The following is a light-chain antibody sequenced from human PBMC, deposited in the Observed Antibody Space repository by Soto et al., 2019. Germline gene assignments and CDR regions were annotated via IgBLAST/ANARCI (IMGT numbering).Light chain of an antibody. CDR3: SSYTSSSTLSTYV. CDR2: DVS. J-gene: IGLJ1*01. Sequence: QSVLTQPASVSGSPGQSITISCTGTSSDVGGYNYVSWYQHHPGKAPKLMIYDVSNRPSGVSNRFSGSKFGNTASLNISGLQAEDEADYYCSSYTSSSTLSTYVFGTGTKLTVL. V-gene: IGLV2-14*03. CDR1: SSDVGGYNY.